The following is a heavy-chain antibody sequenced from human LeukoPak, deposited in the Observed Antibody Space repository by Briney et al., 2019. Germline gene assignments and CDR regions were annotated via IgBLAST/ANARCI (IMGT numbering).Heavy chain of an antibody. CDR1: GSTFTSYG. CDR3: ARIYFGSGSFAFDI. D-gene: IGHD3-10*01. Sequence: ASVKVSCKAAGSTFTSYGISWVRQAPGQGLEWMGWISAYNGNTNYAQKLQGRVTMPTVTSTTTAYMELRSLISDDTAVYYCARIYFGSGSFAFDIWGQGTMVTVSS. V-gene: IGHV1-18*01. J-gene: IGHJ3*02. CDR2: ISAYNGNT.